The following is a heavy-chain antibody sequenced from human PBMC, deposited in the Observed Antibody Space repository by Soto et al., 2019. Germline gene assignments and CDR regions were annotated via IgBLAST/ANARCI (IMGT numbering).Heavy chain of an antibody. CDR3: AKKGLGSLTTYCSGGDCHYAFEL. CDR2: ISGGGDGT. Sequence: EVQLLESGGGLVQPGGSLRLSCAASGFTFSSYAMSWVRQAPGKGLEWVSTISGGGDGTYYADSVKGRFTISRDNSRNTVYLQMNSLRAEDTAVYYCAKKGLGSLTTYCSGGDCHYAFELWGQGTMVTVSS. D-gene: IGHD2-15*01. V-gene: IGHV3-23*01. J-gene: IGHJ3*01. CDR1: GFTFSSYA.